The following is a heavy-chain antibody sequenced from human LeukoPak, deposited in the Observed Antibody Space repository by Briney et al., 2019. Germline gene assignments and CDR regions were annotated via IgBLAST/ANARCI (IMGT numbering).Heavy chain of an antibody. CDR2: IIPIFGTA. CDR1: GGTFSSYA. V-gene: IGHV1-69*13. J-gene: IGHJ5*02. Sequence: GASVKVSCKASGGTFSSYAISWVRQAPGQGLEWMGGIIPIFGTANYAQKFQGRVTITADESTSTAYMELSSLRSEDTAVYYCAKVAVAGQGGWFDPWGQGTLATVSS. CDR3: AKVAVAGQGGWFDP. D-gene: IGHD6-19*01.